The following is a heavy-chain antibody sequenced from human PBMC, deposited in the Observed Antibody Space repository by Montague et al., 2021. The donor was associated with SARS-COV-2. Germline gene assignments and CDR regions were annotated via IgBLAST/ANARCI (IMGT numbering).Heavy chain of an antibody. CDR1: GGSISSSSYY. J-gene: IGHJ4*02. CDR3: ARLNFRITIFGVVRSRVFDY. D-gene: IGHD3-3*01. V-gene: IGHV4-39*01. Sequence: ETLSLTCTVSGGSISSSSYYWGWIRQPPGKGLEWIGSIYYSRSTYYNPSLKSRVTVSVDTSKNQFSLKLSSVTAADTAVYYCARLNFRITIFGVVRSRVFDYWGQGTLVTVSS. CDR2: IYYSRST.